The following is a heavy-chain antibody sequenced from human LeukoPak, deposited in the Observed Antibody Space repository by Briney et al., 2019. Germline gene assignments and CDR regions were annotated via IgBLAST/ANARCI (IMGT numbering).Heavy chain of an antibody. CDR2: IIPIFGTA. Sequence: GASVKVSCKASGDTLTSYYMHWVRQAPGQGLEWMGGIIPIFGTANYAQKFQGRVTITADESTSTAYMELSSLRSEDTAVYYCARGPVLRYFVWLLSDDYWGQGTLVTVSS. CDR1: GDTLTSYY. CDR3: ARGPVLRYFVWLLSDDY. J-gene: IGHJ4*02. D-gene: IGHD3-9*01. V-gene: IGHV1-69*13.